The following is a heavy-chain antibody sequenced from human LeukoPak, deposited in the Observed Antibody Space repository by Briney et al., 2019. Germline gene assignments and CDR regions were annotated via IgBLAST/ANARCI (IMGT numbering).Heavy chain of an antibody. CDR2: IIPILGIA. V-gene: IGHV1-69*02. CDR3: AGGGPDYYGSGSSNY. Sequence: SVKVSCKASGYTFTGYYMHWVRQAPGQGLEWMGRIIPILGIANYAQKFQGRVTITADKSTSTAYMELSSLRSEDTAVYYCAGGGPDYYGSGSSNYWGQGTLVTVSS. CDR1: GYTFTGYY. D-gene: IGHD3-10*01. J-gene: IGHJ4*02.